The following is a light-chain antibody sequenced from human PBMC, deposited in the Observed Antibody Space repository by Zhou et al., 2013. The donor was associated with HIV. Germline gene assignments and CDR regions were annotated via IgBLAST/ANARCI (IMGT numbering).Light chain of an antibody. V-gene: IGKV3-11*01. Sequence: EIVLTQSPGTLSLSPGERATLSCRASQGINNYLAWYQQKPGQAPRLLIYDAFYRATGIPARFSGSGSGTDFTLTISSLEPEDFAVYYCQQRSSWYTFGQGTKLEIK. J-gene: IGKJ2*01. CDR3: QQRSSWYT. CDR2: DAF. CDR1: QGINNY.